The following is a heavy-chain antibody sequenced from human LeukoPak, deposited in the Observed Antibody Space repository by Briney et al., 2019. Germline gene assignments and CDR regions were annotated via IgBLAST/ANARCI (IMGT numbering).Heavy chain of an antibody. CDR1: GFTFSSYS. CDR3: ARGALGIAVAGSSLDFDY. CDR2: ISSSSSYI. V-gene: IGHV3-21*01. D-gene: IGHD6-19*01. J-gene: IGHJ4*02. Sequence: PGGSLRLSCAASGFTFSSYSMNWVRQAPGKGLEWVSSISSSSSYIYYADSVKGRFTISRDNAKNSLYLKMNSLRAEDTAVYYCARGALGIAVAGSSLDFDYWGQGTLVTVSS.